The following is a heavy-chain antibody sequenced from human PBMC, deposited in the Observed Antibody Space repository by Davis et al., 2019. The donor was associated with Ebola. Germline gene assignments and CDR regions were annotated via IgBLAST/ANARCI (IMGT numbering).Heavy chain of an antibody. CDR2: ISYDGSNK. CDR3: ARAPIPAATFDY. V-gene: IGHV3-30-3*01. Sequence: PGGSLRLSCAASGFTFSSYAMHWVRQAPGKGLEWVAVISYDGSNKYYADSVKGRFTISRDNSKNTLYLQMNSLRAEDTAVYYCARAPIPAATFDYWGQGTLVTVSS. CDR1: GFTFSSYA. J-gene: IGHJ4*02. D-gene: IGHD2-2*01.